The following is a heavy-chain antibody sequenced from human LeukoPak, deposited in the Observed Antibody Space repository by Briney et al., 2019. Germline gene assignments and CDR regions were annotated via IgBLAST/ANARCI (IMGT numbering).Heavy chain of an antibody. CDR3: ARDFAGYCSGATCHFDS. CDR2: IYSGGST. CDR1: GFTVSSNY. D-gene: IGHD2-2*03. Sequence: GGSLRLSCAASGFTVSSNYMSWVRQAPGKGLEWVSVIYSGGSTYYADSVKGRFTISRHNSKNTLYLQMNSLRAEDTAVYYCARDFAGYCSGATCHFDSWGQGTLVTVSS. J-gene: IGHJ4*02. V-gene: IGHV3-53*04.